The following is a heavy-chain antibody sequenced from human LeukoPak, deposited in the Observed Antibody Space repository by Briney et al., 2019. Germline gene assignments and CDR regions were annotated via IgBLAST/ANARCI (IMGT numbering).Heavy chain of an antibody. CDR2: VNHSGST. CDR3: ARVLLGFGEGPAPNYYFYAMDI. Sequence: SETLSLTCAVSGGPFSNYDWSRIRQPPGKGLEWIGEVNHSGSTNSNPSLKSRVTISVDSSKRRFSLKLRSVTAADTAVYYCARVLLGFGEGPAPNYYFYAMDIWGQGTTVTVSS. D-gene: IGHD3-10*01. CDR1: GGPFSNYD. V-gene: IGHV4-34*01. J-gene: IGHJ6*02.